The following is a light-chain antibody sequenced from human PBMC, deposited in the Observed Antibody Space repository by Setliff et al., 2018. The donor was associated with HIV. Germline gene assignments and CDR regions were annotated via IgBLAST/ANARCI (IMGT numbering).Light chain of an antibody. CDR2: EVS. CDR3: SSYTFSSTPYV. Sequence: QSALAQPASVSGSPGQSITISCTGTSSDVGGSNYVSWYQQHPGKAPKLMIYEVSNRPSWVSNRFSGSKSGKTASLTISGLQAEDEADYYCSSYTFSSTPYVFGTGTKVTVL. J-gene: IGLJ1*01. CDR1: SSDVGGSNY. V-gene: IGLV2-14*01.